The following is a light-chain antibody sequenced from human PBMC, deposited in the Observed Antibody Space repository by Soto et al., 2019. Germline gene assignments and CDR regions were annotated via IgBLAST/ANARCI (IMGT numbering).Light chain of an antibody. CDR2: EVS. CDR3: CSYAGSSTSV. V-gene: IGLV2-23*02. CDR1: SSDVGSYNL. Sequence: QSVLTQPASVSGSPGQSITISCTGTSSDVGSYNLVSWYQQHPGKAPKLMIYEVSKRPSGVSNRFSGSKSGNTASLTISGLQAEDEADYYGCSYAGSSTSVFGGGTQLTVL. J-gene: IGLJ3*02.